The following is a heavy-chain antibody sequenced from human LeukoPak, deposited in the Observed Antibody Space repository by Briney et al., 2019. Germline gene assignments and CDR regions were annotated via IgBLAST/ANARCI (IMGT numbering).Heavy chain of an antibody. CDR1: GFTFSSYT. J-gene: IGHJ3*02. CDR3: TSSSIVGAADAFDI. Sequence: GGSLRLSCAASGFTFSSYTMNWVRQAPGRGLEWVSSISSSSSSIYYADSVKGRFTISRDNAKNSLSLQINSLRAEDTAVYYCTSSSIVGAADAFDIWGQGTLVTVSS. CDR2: ISSSSSSI. V-gene: IGHV3-21*01. D-gene: IGHD1-26*01.